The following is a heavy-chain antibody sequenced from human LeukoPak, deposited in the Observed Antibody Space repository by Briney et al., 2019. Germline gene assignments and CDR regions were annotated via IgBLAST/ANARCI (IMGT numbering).Heavy chain of an antibody. CDR3: ARVRVEMATMIQSEYYFDY. CDR2: IKQDGSQK. Sequence: GGSLRLSCVASGFTFTNYWMNWVRQAPGKGLEWVASIKQDGSQKSYVDSVKGRFTISRDNAKNSLSLQMNSLRAEDTAVYYCARVRVEMATMIQSEYYFDYWGQGTLVTVPS. D-gene: IGHD5-24*01. V-gene: IGHV3-7*01. CDR1: GFTFTNYW. J-gene: IGHJ4*02.